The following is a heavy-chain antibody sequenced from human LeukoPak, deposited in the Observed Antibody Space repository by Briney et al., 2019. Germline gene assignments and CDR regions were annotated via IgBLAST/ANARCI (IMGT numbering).Heavy chain of an antibody. CDR1: GGSISSYY. J-gene: IGHJ4*02. D-gene: IGHD6-19*01. Sequence: SETLSLTCTVSGGSISSYYWSWIRQPPGKGLEWIGYIYYSGSTNYNPSLKSRVTISVDTSKNQFSLKLSSVTAADTAVYYCARVKGGQWPVFDYWGQGTLVTVSS. V-gene: IGHV4-59*01. CDR3: ARVKGGQWPVFDY. CDR2: IYYSGST.